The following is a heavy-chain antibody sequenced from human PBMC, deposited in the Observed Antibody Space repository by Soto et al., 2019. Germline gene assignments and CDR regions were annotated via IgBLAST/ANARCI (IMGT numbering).Heavy chain of an antibody. CDR1: GGTFSSYA. Sequence: SVKVSCKASGGTFSSYAISWLRQAPGQGLEWMGGIIPIFGTANYAQKFQGRVTITADESTSTAYMELSSLRSEDTAVYYCARGRTTVTTFYYYGMDVWGQGTTVTVSS. D-gene: IGHD4-17*01. V-gene: IGHV1-69*13. J-gene: IGHJ6*02. CDR2: IIPIFGTA. CDR3: ARGRTTVTTFYYYGMDV.